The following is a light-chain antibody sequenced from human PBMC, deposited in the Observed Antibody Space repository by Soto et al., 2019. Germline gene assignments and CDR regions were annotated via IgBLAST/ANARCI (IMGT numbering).Light chain of an antibody. CDR2: GAS. J-gene: IGKJ1*01. V-gene: IGKV3-20*01. CDR3: QQYGSSPRT. CDR1: QSVSSSC. Sequence: ILFARFSSTQSFPPGQSPPLSWKASQSVSSSCLAWYQQKPGRAPRLLIYGASSRATGIPDRFGGSGSGTDFTLTISRLEPEDFAVYYCQQYGSSPRTFGQGTKVDIK.